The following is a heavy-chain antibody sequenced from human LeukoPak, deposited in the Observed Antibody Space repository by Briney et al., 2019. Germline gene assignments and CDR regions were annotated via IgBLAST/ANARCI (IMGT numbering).Heavy chain of an antibody. Sequence: PGGSLRLSCAASGFTFSSYWMTWVRQAPGKGLEWVANIKQDGSERYYVDSVKGRFTSSRDNAKNSVHLQMNSLRAEDTAIYYCARISEGAFDIWGQGTMVTVSS. J-gene: IGHJ3*02. D-gene: IGHD1-14*01. CDR2: IKQDGSER. CDR3: ARISEGAFDI. CDR1: GFTFSSYW. V-gene: IGHV3-7*01.